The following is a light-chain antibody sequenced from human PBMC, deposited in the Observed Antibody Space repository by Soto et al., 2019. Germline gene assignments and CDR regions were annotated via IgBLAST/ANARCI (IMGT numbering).Light chain of an antibody. CDR3: QQYYRTPPT. Sequence: DIVMTQSPDSLAVSLGERATINCKSSQSILYSSINRNYLTWYQQKPGQPLRLLFYWASTREFGVPDRFSASGSATDFTLTISTLQAEDVAVYHCQQYYRTPPTFGQGTKVEIK. CDR2: WAS. J-gene: IGKJ1*01. V-gene: IGKV4-1*01. CDR1: QSILYSSINRNY.